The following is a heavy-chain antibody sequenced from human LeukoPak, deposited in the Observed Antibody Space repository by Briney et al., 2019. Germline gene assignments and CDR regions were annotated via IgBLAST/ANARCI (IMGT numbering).Heavy chain of an antibody. CDR1: GFTFSSYA. Sequence: GGSLRLPCAASGFTFSSYAMHWVRQAPGKGLEWVAVISYDGSNKYYADSVKGRFTISRDNSKNTLYLQMNSLRAEDTAVYYCARDPQQLVLGHFDYWGQGTLVTVSS. CDR3: ARDPQQLVLGHFDY. D-gene: IGHD6-6*01. V-gene: IGHV3-30*04. CDR2: ISYDGSNK. J-gene: IGHJ4*02.